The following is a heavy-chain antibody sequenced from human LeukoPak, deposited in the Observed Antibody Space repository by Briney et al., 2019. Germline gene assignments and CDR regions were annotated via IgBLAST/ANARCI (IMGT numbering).Heavy chain of an antibody. CDR1: GGSISSSSYY. Sequence: PSETLSLTCTVSGGSISSSSYYWGRIRQPPGKGLEWIGSIYYSGSTYYNPSLKSRVTISVDTSKNQFSLKLSSVTAADTAVYYCARDVPWRSSWPYYFDYWGQGTLVTVSS. CDR3: ARDVPWRSSWPYYFDY. CDR2: IYYSGST. J-gene: IGHJ4*02. V-gene: IGHV4-39*07. D-gene: IGHD6-13*01.